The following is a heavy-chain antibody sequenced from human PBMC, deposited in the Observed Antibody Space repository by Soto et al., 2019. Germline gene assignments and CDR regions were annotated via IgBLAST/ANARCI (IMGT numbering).Heavy chain of an antibody. V-gene: IGHV1-69*02. CDR3: AGLPTAAVSLDC. Sequence: QVQLVQSGAEVKKPGSSVKVSCKASGGTISSYPISWVRQAPGQGLEWMGRIIPILGIANYAQKFQGRVTITADKSTSTAYRGLGSLSSEDPAVYSCAGLPTAAVSLDCWGQGPLVPVSS. J-gene: IGHJ4*02. CDR1: GGTISSYP. CDR2: IIPILGIA.